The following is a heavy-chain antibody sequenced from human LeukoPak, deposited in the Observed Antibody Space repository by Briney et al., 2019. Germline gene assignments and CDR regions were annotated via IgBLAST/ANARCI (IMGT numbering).Heavy chain of an antibody. Sequence: GGSLRLSCAVSGFTFNSYWMHWVRHVPGKGLVWVSHINSDGSGTTYADSVKGRFSVSRDNARNTMYLQMNSLRVEDTAVYFCARDWEFHKFDYWGQGTLVTVSS. CDR1: GFTFNSYW. V-gene: IGHV3-74*01. CDR3: ARDWEFHKFDY. J-gene: IGHJ4*02. CDR2: INSDGSGT. D-gene: IGHD3-10*01.